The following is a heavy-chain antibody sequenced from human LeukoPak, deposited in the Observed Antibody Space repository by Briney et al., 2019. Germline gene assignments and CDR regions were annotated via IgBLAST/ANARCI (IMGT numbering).Heavy chain of an antibody. J-gene: IGHJ4*02. CDR2: IIPNLGTT. D-gene: IGHD3-22*01. CDR1: GGTSNSHA. V-gene: IGHV1-69*04. Sequence: SVKVSCKASGGTSNSHAISWVRQAPGQGLEWMGRIIPNLGTTNRAQNFQDRVTLTADKSTNTAYMELTSLTSDDTAVYYCAATNDGGGYQWGDFFDFWGQGTLVTVSS. CDR3: AATNDGGGYQWGDFFDF.